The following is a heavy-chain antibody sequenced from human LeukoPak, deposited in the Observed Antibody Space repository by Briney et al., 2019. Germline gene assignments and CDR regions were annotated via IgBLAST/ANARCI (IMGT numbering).Heavy chain of an antibody. V-gene: IGHV1-8*02. D-gene: IGHD3-10*01. CDR2: MNPNSGNT. J-gene: IGHJ2*01. Sequence: ASVKVSCKASGYTFTGYYMHWVRQATGQGLEWMGWMNPNSGNTGYAQKFQGRVTMTRNTSISTAYMELSSLRSEDTAVYYCARGYYGSGFWYFDLWGRGTLVTVSS. CDR1: GYTFTGYY. CDR3: ARGYYGSGFWYFDL.